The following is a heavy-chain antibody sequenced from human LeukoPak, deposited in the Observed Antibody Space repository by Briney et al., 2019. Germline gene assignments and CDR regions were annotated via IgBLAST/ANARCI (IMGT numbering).Heavy chain of an antibody. CDR2: IYHSGST. Sequence: SQTLSLTRAVSGGSISSGGYSWSWIRQPPGKGLEWIGYIYHSGSTYYNPSLKSRVTISVDRSKNQFSLKLSSVTAADTAVYYCARGGNSGSYYTHFFDYWGQGTLVTVSS. J-gene: IGHJ4*02. CDR1: GGSISSGGYS. V-gene: IGHV4-30-2*01. CDR3: ARGGNSGSYYTHFFDY. D-gene: IGHD1-26*01.